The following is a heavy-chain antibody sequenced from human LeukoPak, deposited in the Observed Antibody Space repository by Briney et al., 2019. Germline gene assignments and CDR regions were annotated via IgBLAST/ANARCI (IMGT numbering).Heavy chain of an antibody. Sequence: PGGSLRLSCAASGCTFSSYEMNWVRQAPGKGLEWVSYISSSGSTIYYADSVKGRFTISRDNATNSLYLQLNSLRAEDTAVYYCASQYYDYVSGSYRGAAFDIWGQGTMVTVPS. CDR2: ISSSGSTI. V-gene: IGHV3-48*03. CDR3: ASQYYDYVSGSYRGAAFDI. CDR1: GCTFSSYE. D-gene: IGHD3-16*02. J-gene: IGHJ3*02.